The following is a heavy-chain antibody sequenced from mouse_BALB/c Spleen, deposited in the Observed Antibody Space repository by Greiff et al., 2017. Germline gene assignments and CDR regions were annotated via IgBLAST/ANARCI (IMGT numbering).Heavy chain of an antibody. V-gene: IGHV1S41*01. Sequence: DLVKPGASVKLSCKASGYTFTSYWINWIKQRPGQGLEWIGRIAPGSGSTYYNEMFKGKATLTVDTSSSTAYIQLSSLSSEDSAVYFCARSDYGSSRFDYWGKGTTLTVSS. CDR2: IAPGSGST. D-gene: IGHD1-1*01. J-gene: IGHJ2*01. CDR1: GYTFTSYW. CDR3: ARSDYGSSRFDY.